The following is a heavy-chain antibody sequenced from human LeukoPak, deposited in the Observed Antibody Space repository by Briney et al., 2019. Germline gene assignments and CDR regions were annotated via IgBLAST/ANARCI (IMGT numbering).Heavy chain of an antibody. CDR1: GDSVSSNSAA. CDR2: TYYRSKWYN. J-gene: IGHJ3*02. V-gene: IGHV6-1*01. D-gene: IGHD3-3*01. Sequence: SQTLSLTCAISGDSVSSNSAAWNWIRQSPSRGLEWLGRTYYRSKWYNDYAVSVKSRITINPDTSKNQFSLQLNSVTPEDTAVYYCARDSGSIFGVVIEPPGAFDIWGQGTMVTVSS. CDR3: ARDSGSIFGVVIEPPGAFDI.